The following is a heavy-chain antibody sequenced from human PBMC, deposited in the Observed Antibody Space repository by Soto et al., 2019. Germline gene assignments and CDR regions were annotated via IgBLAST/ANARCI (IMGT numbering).Heavy chain of an antibody. CDR3: AKDQRLIMNSFDI. V-gene: IGHV3-30*18. CDR1: GFTFSSYG. J-gene: IGHJ3*02. CDR2: ISYDGSNK. D-gene: IGHD3-16*01. Sequence: GGSLRLSCAASGFTFSSYGMHWFRQAPGKGLEWVAVISYDGSNKYYADSVKGRFTISRDNSKNTLYLQMNSLRAEDTAVYYCAKDQRLIMNSFDIWGQGTMLTL.